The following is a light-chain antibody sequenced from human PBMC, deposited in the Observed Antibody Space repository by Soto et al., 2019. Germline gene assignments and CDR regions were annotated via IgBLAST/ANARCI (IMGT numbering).Light chain of an antibody. CDR1: QGISNN. CDR3: QKYDSAPLT. J-gene: IGKJ1*01. Sequence: DIQMTQSPSSLSASVGDRVTITCRASQGISNNLAWYQQKPGKVPRLLIYGASTLQSGVPSRFSSSGSGTDFTLTISSLQPEDVATYYCQKYDSAPLTFGQGTKVEFK. V-gene: IGKV1-27*01. CDR2: GAS.